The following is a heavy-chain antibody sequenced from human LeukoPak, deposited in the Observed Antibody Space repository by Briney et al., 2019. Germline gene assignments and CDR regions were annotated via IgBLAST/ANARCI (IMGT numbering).Heavy chain of an antibody. CDR2: IYSGGST. J-gene: IGHJ4*02. D-gene: IGHD6-19*01. Sequence: GGSLRLSCAASGFTVSSNYMSWVRQAPGKGLEWLSVIYSGGSTYYADSVKGRFTISRDNSKNTLYLQMNSLRAEDTAVYYCARAVGSSGWYYFDYWGQGTLVTVSS. V-gene: IGHV3-53*01. CDR1: GFTVSSNY. CDR3: ARAVGSSGWYYFDY.